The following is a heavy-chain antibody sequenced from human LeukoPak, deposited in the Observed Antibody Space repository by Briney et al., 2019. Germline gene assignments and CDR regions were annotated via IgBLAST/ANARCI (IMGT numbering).Heavy chain of an antibody. CDR2: TYNSGST. J-gene: IGHJ4*02. Sequence: TSETLSLTCIVSGGSISRGSYYWNWIRQPARKGLEWMGRTYNSGSTNYNPSLKSRVTISTDMSKNQFSLKLNSVTAADTAVYYCARQTFGALYFDSWGQGTLVIVSS. D-gene: IGHD3-10*01. V-gene: IGHV4-61*02. CDR3: ARQTFGALYFDS. CDR1: GGSISRGSYY.